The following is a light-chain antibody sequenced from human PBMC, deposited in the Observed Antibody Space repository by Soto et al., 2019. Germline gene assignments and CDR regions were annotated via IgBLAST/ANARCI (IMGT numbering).Light chain of an antibody. CDR2: DNN. CDR1: SSNIGSKL. V-gene: IGLV1-51*01. J-gene: IGLJ3*02. CDR3: ATWDSSLSAWL. Sequence: QAVVTQPPSVSAAPGQKVTISCSGSSSNIGSKLVSWYQQLPGTAPKLLIYDNNKRPSGIPDRFSGSKSGTSASLGITGLQTGDEADYSCATWDSSLSAWLFGGGTKLTVL.